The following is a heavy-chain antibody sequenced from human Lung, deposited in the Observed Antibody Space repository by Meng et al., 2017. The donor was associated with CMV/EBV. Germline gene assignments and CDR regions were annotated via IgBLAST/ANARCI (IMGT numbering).Heavy chain of an antibody. J-gene: IGHJ6*02. Sequence: SCAASGFTFSSYGMHWVRQAPGKGLEWVAFIRYDGSNKYYADSVKGRFTISRDNSKNTLYLQMNSLRAEDTAVYYCAKDFCSSTSCYRSYYYYYGMDVWGQGXTVTVSS. CDR3: AKDFCSSTSCYRSYYYYYGMDV. D-gene: IGHD2-2*01. V-gene: IGHV3-30*02. CDR2: IRYDGSNK. CDR1: GFTFSSYG.